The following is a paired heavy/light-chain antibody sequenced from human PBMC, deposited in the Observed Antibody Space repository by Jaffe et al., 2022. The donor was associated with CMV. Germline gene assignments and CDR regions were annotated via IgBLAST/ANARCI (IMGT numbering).Light chain of an antibody. Sequence: SYELTQPLSVSVALGQTARITCGGNNIARKNVHWYQQKPGQAPVLVMYGNTNRPSGIPERFSGSNSGNTATLTISRAQAGDEADYYCQVWDNYTVFGGGTKLTVL. CDR3: QVWDNYTV. J-gene: IGLJ3*02. CDR2: GNT. CDR1: NIARKN. V-gene: IGLV3-9*01.
Heavy chain of an antibody. D-gene: IGHD3-22*01. CDR2: IYYSGST. V-gene: IGHV4-31*03. CDR1: GASIGSGGHY. CDR3: ARALRDISGVYNWFDP. J-gene: IGHJ5*02. Sequence: QVQLRESGPGLVKPSQTLSLTCTVSGASIGSGGHYWSWIRQHPGKGLEWIGYIYYSGSTFYNPSLKSRLIISVDTSKNHFSLRLTSVTAADTAVYYCARALRDISGVYNWFDPWGQGTLVTVSS.